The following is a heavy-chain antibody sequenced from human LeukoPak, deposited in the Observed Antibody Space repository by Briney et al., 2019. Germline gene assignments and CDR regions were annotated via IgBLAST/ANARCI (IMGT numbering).Heavy chain of an antibody. J-gene: IGHJ4*02. Sequence: LSGGSLRLSCAASGFTFSSYAMSWVRQAPGKGLEWVSAISGSGGSTYYADSVKGRCTITRDNTKNTLYLQMNSLRAEDTDVYYCAKVDVKKTGYSSGWYGEFDYWGQGTLSPSPQ. CDR3: AKVDVKKTGYSSGWYGEFDY. CDR2: ISGSGGST. D-gene: IGHD6-19*01. CDR1: GFTFSSYA. V-gene: IGHV3-23*01.